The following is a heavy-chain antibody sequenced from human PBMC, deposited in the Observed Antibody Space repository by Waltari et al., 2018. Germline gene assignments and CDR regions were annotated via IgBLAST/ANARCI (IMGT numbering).Heavy chain of an antibody. V-gene: IGHV3-48*02. CDR2: ISSSGSTI. CDR3: ARVVARD. Sequence: VQLVEAGGGLVQPGGSLRLSGAASGSILGRDSMNWVRQAPGRGLEWVSYISSSGSTIYYADAVKCRFTISRDSAKNSLYLQMNSLRDEDTAVYYCARVVARDWGQGTLVTVSS. J-gene: IGHJ4*02. CDR1: GSILGRDS.